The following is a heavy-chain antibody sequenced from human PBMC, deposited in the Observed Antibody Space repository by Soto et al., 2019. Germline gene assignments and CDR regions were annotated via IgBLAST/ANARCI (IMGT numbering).Heavy chain of an antibody. D-gene: IGHD3-10*01. CDR2: IYYTGTT. V-gene: IGHV4-59*11. Sequence: SETLSLTCTGSGSPISDHYWSWFRQAPGQGLEWVGYIYYTGTTTYNPSLRSRVTMLVDTSKNQFSLKLSSVTAADTAVYYCARSEYTVVYYPHDYWGQGTLVTVSS. CDR3: ARSEYTVVYYPHDY. J-gene: IGHJ4*02. CDR1: GSPISDHY.